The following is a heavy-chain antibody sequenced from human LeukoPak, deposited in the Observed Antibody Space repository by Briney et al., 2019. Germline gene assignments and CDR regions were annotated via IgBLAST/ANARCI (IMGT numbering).Heavy chain of an antibody. CDR1: GGSMTNNTFY. V-gene: IGHV4-39*07. J-gene: IGHJ5*02. Sequence: SETLSLTCTVSGGSMTNNTFYWGWIRQPPGKGLERIGSIYHTGPTYYNPSLKSRVTISVDTSKNQFSLKLSSVTAADTAVYYCARVLIWFGQLQNWFDPWGPGTLVTVSS. D-gene: IGHD3-10*01. CDR3: ARVLIWFGQLQNWFDP. CDR2: IYHTGPT.